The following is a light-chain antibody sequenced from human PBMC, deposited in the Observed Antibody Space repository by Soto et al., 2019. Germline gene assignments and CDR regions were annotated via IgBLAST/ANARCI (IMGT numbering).Light chain of an antibody. CDR3: SSYTSSSLNWV. Sequence: QSVLTQPASVSGSPGQSITISCTGTSSDVGGYNYVSWYQQHPGKAPKLMIYDVSNRPSGVSNRFSGSKSGNTASLTISGLQAEDEADYYCSSYTSSSLNWVFGGGTQLT. J-gene: IGLJ3*02. CDR2: DVS. CDR1: SSDVGGYNY. V-gene: IGLV2-14*01.